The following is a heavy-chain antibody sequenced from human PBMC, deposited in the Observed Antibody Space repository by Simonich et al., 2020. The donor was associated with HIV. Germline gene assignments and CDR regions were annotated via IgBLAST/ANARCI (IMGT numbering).Heavy chain of an antibody. V-gene: IGHV2-70*04. CDR3: ARTPIIRGIIVAFDI. Sequence: HVTLKESGPALVKPTLTLTLTFTFFGFSLSTSGRRVSWIRQPPGKALEWLARIDWDDDKFYSTYLKTRLTIAKDTSKNQMVLTMTTMDPVDTATYYCARTPIIRGIIVAFDIWGQGTMVTVSS. J-gene: IGHJ3*02. D-gene: IGHD3-10*01. CDR2: IDWDDDK. CDR1: GFSLSTSGRR.